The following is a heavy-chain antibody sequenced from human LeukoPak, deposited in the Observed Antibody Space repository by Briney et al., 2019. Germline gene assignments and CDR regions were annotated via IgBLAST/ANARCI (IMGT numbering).Heavy chain of an antibody. CDR1: GGSISSSSYY. Sequence: SETLSLTCTVSGGSISSSSYYWGWIRQPPGKGLEWIGSIYYSGSTNYNPSLKSRVTISVDTSKNQFSLKLSSVTAADTAVYYCARHSPLEYCSGGSCYPYFDYWGQGTLVTVSS. V-gene: IGHV4-39*01. CDR3: ARHSPLEYCSGGSCYPYFDY. CDR2: IYYSGST. D-gene: IGHD2-15*01. J-gene: IGHJ4*02.